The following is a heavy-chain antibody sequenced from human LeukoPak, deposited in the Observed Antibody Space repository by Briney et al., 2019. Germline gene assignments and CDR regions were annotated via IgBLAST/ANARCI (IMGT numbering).Heavy chain of an antibody. CDR2: ISKDADAT. CDR3: AKESPYCHGTDCRIYYFDS. V-gene: IGHV3-23*01. J-gene: IGHJ4*02. Sequence: GGSLRLSCAASGFTFSSYAICWVRQAPGKGLEWVSAISKDADATYYAGSVKGRFTISRDNSKDTLSLQMNSLRAEDTAVYYCAKESPYCHGTDCRIYYFDSWGQGTLVTVSS. D-gene: IGHD2/OR15-2a*01. CDR1: GFTFSSYA.